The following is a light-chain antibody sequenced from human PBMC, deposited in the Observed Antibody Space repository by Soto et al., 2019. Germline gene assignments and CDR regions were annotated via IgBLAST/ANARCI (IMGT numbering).Light chain of an antibody. CDR1: QDIANY. CDR2: ATS. CDR3: QPYNSYSWT. V-gene: IGKV1-9*01. Sequence: DIQLTQYPSFLSASDGDRVTITCRASQDIANYLAWYQQKPGKAPKFLIYATSTFQSGLPSRFSGSGSGTEFTLTISSLQPDDFATYYCQPYNSYSWTFGQGTKVDIK. J-gene: IGKJ1*01.